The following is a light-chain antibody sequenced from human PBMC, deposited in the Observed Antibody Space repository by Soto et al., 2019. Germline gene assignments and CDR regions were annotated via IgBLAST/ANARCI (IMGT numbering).Light chain of an antibody. CDR2: GAS. Sequence: EILLTQYPGTQSLSPGERATLSCRASQSVMSNYVAWYHQKPGQAPRLLISGASTRAAGIPERFSGSGSGTDSTLTISSLQPEDFAVYYCQQYGKLPITFGHGTRLEIK. J-gene: IGKJ5*01. CDR3: QQYGKLPIT. V-gene: IGKV3-20*01. CDR1: QSVMSNY.